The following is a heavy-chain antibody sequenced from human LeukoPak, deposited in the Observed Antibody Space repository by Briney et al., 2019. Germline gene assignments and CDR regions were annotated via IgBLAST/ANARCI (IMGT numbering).Heavy chain of an antibody. J-gene: IGHJ4*02. CDR1: GYTFTGYY. Sequence: ASVKVSCKASGYTFTGYYMHWVRQAPGQGLEWMGWMNPNSGNTGYAQKFQGRVTMTRNTSISTAYMELSSLRSEDTAVYYCARGDYYGSGSRFDYWGQGTLVTVSS. CDR2: MNPNSGNT. V-gene: IGHV1-8*02. CDR3: ARGDYYGSGSRFDY. D-gene: IGHD3-10*01.